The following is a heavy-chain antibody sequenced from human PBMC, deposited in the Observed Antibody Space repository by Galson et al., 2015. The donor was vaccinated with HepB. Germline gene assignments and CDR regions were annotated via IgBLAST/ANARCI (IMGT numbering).Heavy chain of an antibody. J-gene: IGHJ6*02. CDR1: GFTFSGSA. CDR2: IRSKANSYAT. V-gene: IGHV3-73*01. CDR3: TRHFDYSNRQPYYYYGMDV. D-gene: IGHD4-11*01. Sequence: SLRLSCAASGFTFSGSAMHWVRQASGKGLGWVGRIRSKANSYATAYAASVKGRFTISRDDSKNTAYLQMNSLKTEDTAVYYCTRHFDYSNRQPYYYYGMDVWGQGTTVTVSS.